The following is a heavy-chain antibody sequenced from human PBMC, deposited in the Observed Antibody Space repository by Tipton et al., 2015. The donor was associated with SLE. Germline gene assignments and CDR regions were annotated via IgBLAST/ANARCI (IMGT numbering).Heavy chain of an antibody. Sequence: SLRLSCAASGFTFSTYAMIWVRQAPGKGLEWVSVTYSGGPTYYADSVKGRFTISRDNSKNTVYLQLSSLRAGDTATYYCARGEGWINVLPYYFDSWGQGTLVTVAS. CDR1: GFTFSTYA. D-gene: IGHD3-10*01. CDR3: ARGEGWINVLPYYFDS. CDR2: TYSGGPT. J-gene: IGHJ4*02. V-gene: IGHV3-23*03.